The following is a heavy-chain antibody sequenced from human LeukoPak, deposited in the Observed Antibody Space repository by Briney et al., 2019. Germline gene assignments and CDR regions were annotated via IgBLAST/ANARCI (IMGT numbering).Heavy chain of an antibody. CDR1: GYSISSGYY. V-gene: IGHV4-38-2*02. CDR3: ARDTFDSSGYYYVRDGYFDY. D-gene: IGHD3-22*01. CDR2: IYYSGST. J-gene: IGHJ4*02. Sequence: SETLSLTCSVSGYSISSGYYWGWIRQPPGKGLEWIGSIYYSGSTYYNPSLKSRVTISVDTSKNQFSLKLSSVTAADTAVYYCARDTFDSSGYYYVRDGYFDYWGQGTLVTVSS.